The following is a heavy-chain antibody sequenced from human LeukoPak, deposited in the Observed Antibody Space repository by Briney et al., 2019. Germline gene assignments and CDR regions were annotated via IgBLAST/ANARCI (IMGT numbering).Heavy chain of an antibody. V-gene: IGHV3-23*01. CDR1: GFTYSSYA. D-gene: IGHD4-17*01. J-gene: IGHJ4*02. CDR3: AKEFGVTPYGEHD. CDR2: ISGSGGST. Sequence: GGSLRLSCAASGFTYSSYAISWVRQAPGKGLEWVAAISGSGGSTYYADSVKGRFTISRDNSKNTLYLQMNSLRAEDTAVYYCAKEFGVTPYGEHDWGQGTLVTVSS.